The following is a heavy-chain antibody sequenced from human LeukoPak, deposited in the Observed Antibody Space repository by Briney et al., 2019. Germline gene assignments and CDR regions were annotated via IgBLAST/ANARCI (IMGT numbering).Heavy chain of an antibody. D-gene: IGHD1-26*01. CDR1: GYTFTGYY. V-gene: IGHV1-2*02. CDR3: ARGEWELLRAFDI. CDR2: INPNSGGT. J-gene: IGHJ3*02. Sequence: GASVTVSFKASGYTFTGYYMHWVRQAPGQGLEWMGWINPNSGGTNYAQKSQGRVTMTRDTSISTAYMELSRLRSDDTAVYYCARGEWELLRAFDIWGQGTMVTVSS.